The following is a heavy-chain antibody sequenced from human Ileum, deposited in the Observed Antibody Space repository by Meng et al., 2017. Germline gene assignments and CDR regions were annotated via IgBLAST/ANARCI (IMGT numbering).Heavy chain of an antibody. V-gene: IGHV4-4*02. CDR1: SGSISSNTY. Sequence: QLRSSGPGWFALSATPSLTCAVSSGSISSNTYWRWVRQPPGKGLEWIGQISHSGSAYYNPSLKSRVTMSVDKSKSQFSLMLTSVTAADTAIYYCARHGGYSQDFWGQGTLVTVSS. J-gene: IGHJ4*02. CDR3: ARHGGYSQDF. D-gene: IGHD4-23*01. CDR2: ISHSGSA.